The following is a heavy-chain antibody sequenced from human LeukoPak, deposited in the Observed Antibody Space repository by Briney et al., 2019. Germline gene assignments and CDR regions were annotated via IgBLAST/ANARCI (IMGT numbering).Heavy chain of an antibody. V-gene: IGHV4-39*07. CDR3: ARVLVWVGECYYMDV. J-gene: IGHJ6*03. Sequence: SETLSLTCTVSGGSISSSSYYWGWIRQPPGKGLEWIGSIYYSGSTYYNPSLKSRVTISVDTSKNQFSLKLSSVTAADTAVYYCARVLVWVGECYYMDVWGKGTTVTISS. D-gene: IGHD3-10*01. CDR1: GGSISSSSYY. CDR2: IYYSGST.